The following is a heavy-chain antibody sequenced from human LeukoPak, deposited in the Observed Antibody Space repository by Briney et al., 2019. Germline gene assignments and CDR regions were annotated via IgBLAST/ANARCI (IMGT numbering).Heavy chain of an antibody. CDR1: GFTFSNYV. Sequence: PGGSLRLSCSGSGFTFSNYVMSWVRQAPGKGLEWVSCVSGSGGRGATYYTDSVKGRFTISRDNSKNTLYLQMNSLRAEDTAVYYCAKVIGKRGLDFDYWGQGTLVTVSS. V-gene: IGHV3-23*01. CDR2: VSGSGGRGAT. J-gene: IGHJ4*02. D-gene: IGHD3-10*01. CDR3: AKVIGKRGLDFDY.